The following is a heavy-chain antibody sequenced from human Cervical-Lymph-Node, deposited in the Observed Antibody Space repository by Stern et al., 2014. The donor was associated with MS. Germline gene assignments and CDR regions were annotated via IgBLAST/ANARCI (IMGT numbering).Heavy chain of an antibody. CDR3: ARTKDSSITARPGEYYYFAMDV. D-gene: IGHD6-6*01. CDR1: GYTFSSYY. V-gene: IGHV1-46*01. J-gene: IGHJ6*02. Sequence: QDQLVQSGAEVKKPGTSVKISCKTSGYTFSSYYMHWVRQAPGQGLDWVGLINPSGGSTSYAPKFQDKAPLDRDTSTTTVYMELSSLISGDTAVYYCARTKDSSITARPGEYYYFAMDVWGQGTTVTVSS. CDR2: INPSGGST.